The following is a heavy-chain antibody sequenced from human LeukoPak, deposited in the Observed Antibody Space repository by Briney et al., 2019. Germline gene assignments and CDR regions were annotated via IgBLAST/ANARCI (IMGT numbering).Heavy chain of an antibody. V-gene: IGHV3-33*01. CDR3: AREPSGWRYYFDY. CDR1: GFTFSSYG. Sequence: GGSLRLSCAASGFTFSSYGMHWVRQAPGKGLEWVAVIWYDGSNKYYADSVKGRFTISRNNSKNTLYLQMNTLRAEDTAVYYCAREPSGWRYYFDYWGQGTLVTVSS. J-gene: IGHJ4*02. CDR2: IWYDGSNK. D-gene: IGHD6-19*01.